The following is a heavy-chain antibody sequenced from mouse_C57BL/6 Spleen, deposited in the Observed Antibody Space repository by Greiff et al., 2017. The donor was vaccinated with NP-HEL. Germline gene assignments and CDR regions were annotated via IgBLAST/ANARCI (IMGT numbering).Heavy chain of an antibody. CDR1: GYTFTSYW. CDR3: ARSTAQAPLDY. Sequence: VQLQQPGAELVRPGTSVKLSCKASGYTFTSYWLHWVKQRPGPGLEWIGVIDPSDSYTNYNQKFKGKATLTVDTSSSTAYMQLSSLTSEDSAVYYCARSTAQAPLDYWGQGTTLTVSS. CDR2: IDPSDSYT. D-gene: IGHD3-2*02. J-gene: IGHJ2*01. V-gene: IGHV1-59*01.